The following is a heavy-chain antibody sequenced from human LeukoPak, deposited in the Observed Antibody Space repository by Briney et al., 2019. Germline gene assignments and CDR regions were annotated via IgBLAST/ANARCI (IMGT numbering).Heavy chain of an antibody. J-gene: IGHJ3*02. CDR1: AFMFSSHE. V-gene: IGHV3-48*03. CDR3: ARTSSAWYALDI. D-gene: IGHD2-15*01. CDR2: ISAGGSIT. Sequence: GGSLRLSCEASAFMFSSHEVNWVRQPPGRGLEWISYISAGGSITYYADSVKGRFTISRDNAKSSLYLQMINLRVEDTALYYCARTSSAWYALDIWGQGTMVSVSP.